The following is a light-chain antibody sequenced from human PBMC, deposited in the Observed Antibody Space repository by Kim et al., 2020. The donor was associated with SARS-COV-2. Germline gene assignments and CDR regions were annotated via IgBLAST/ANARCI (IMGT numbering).Light chain of an antibody. CDR1: SSDVGGYNY. J-gene: IGLJ2*01. CDR3: SSYAGSSNLV. CDR2: EVS. V-gene: IGLV2-8*01. Sequence: QSALTQPPSASGSPGQSVTISCTGTSSDVGGYNYVSWYQQHPGKAPKLMIYEVSKRPSGVPDRFSGSKSGNTASLTVSGLQAEDEADYYCSSYAGSSNLVFCGGTQLTVL.